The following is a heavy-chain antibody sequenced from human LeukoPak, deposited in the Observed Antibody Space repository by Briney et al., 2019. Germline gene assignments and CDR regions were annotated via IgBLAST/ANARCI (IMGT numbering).Heavy chain of an antibody. CDR1: GYTLTDYY. J-gene: IGHJ4*02. Sequence: ASVKVSCKASGYTLTDYYMHWVRQAPGQGLEWMGQINPNSGGTNYAQKFQGRVTMTRDTPISTVYMELSRLRSDDTAVYYCARVGYYESSGYYEYWGQGTLVTVSS. D-gene: IGHD3-22*01. V-gene: IGHV1-2*06. CDR3: ARVGYYESSGYYEY. CDR2: INPNSGGT.